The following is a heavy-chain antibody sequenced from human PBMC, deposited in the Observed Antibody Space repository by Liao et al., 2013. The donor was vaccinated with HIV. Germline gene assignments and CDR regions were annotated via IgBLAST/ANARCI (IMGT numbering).Heavy chain of an antibody. CDR1: SGSISSYY. CDR2: LYYTGNN. Sequence: QLQLQETGPGLVKPSETLSLTCNVSSGSISSYYWSWIRQSPGKGLEWIGYLYYTGNNNYNPSLKSRVSMSLDKSKNQFSMNLTSVTAADTAFYYCATHRWEDFLVVVITSNDAFDVWGQGTFVTVSS. V-gene: IGHV4-59*01. J-gene: IGHJ3*01. CDR3: ATHRWEDFLVVVITSNDAFDV. D-gene: IGHD3-22*01.